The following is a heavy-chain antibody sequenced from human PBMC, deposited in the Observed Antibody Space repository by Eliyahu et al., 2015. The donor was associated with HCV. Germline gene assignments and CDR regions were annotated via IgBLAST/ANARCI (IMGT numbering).Heavy chain of an antibody. CDR3: ARDNGGYSSGWYYFDY. D-gene: IGHD6-19*01. CDR1: GGSISNYY. Sequence: XVQLQESGPGLVXPSETLSLTCTVSGGSISNYYWSWIRQPPGKGLEWIGYIYYSGSTNYNPSLKSRVTLSVDTSRNQFSLKLASVTAADTAVYYCARDNGGYSSGWYYFDYWGQGNLVTVSS. CDR2: IYYSGST. V-gene: IGHV4-59*01. J-gene: IGHJ4*02.